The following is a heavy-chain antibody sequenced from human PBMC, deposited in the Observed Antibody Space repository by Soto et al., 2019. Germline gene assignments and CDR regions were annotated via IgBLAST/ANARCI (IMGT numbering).Heavy chain of an antibody. J-gene: IGHJ4*02. V-gene: IGHV4-30-4*01. D-gene: IGHD6-6*01. CDR3: ASGYSSSGAYFDY. Sequence: PSETLSLTCTVSGGSISSGDYYWSWIRQPPGKGLEWIGYIYYSGSTYYNPSLKSRVTISVDTSKNQFSLKLSSVTAADTAVYYCASGYSSSGAYFDYSGQGTLVTVSS. CDR1: GGSISSGDYY. CDR2: IYYSGST.